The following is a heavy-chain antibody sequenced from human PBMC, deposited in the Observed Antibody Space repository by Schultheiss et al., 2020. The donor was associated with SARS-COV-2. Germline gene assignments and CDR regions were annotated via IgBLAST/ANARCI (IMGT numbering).Heavy chain of an antibody. Sequence: ASVKVSCKASGYTFTGYYMHWVRQAPGQGLEWMGWINPNSGGTNYAQKFQGWVTMTRDTSISTAYMELSRLRSDDTAVYYCARGITRVAATRYYYYMDVWGKGTTVTVAS. V-gene: IGHV1-2*04. D-gene: IGHD2-15*01. J-gene: IGHJ6*03. CDR3: ARGITRVAATRYYYYMDV. CDR2: INPNSGGT. CDR1: GYTFTGYY.